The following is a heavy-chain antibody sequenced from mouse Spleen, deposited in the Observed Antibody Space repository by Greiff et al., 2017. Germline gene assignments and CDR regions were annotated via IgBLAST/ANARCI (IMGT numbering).Heavy chain of an antibody. CDR1: GYTFTSYG. D-gene: IGHD1-1*01. CDR3: ARDPFITTMVASYAMDY. J-gene: IGHJ4*01. V-gene: IGHV1-81*01. CDR2: IYPRSGNT. Sequence: QVQLQQSGAELARPGASVKLSCKASGYTFTSYGISWVKQRTGQGLEWIGEIYPRSGNTYYNEKFKGKATLTADKSSSTAYMELRSLTSEDSAVYFCARDPFITTMVASYAMDYWGQGTSVTVSS.